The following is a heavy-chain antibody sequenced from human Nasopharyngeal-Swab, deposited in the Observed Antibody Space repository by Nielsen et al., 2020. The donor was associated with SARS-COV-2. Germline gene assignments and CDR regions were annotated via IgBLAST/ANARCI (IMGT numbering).Heavy chain of an antibody. D-gene: IGHD3-3*01. Sequence: GESLKISCTVSGFTFYNVWMHWVRQAPGKGLEWVGRIRSKSDGETADYAAPVKGRFTISRDDSKKTVFLQMNSLKTGDTAVYYCTTDGGISGTVYEYHVFDIWGQGTTVTVSS. CDR3: TTDGGISGTVYEYHVFDI. CDR2: IRSKSDGETA. V-gene: IGHV3-15*01. CDR1: GFTFYNVW. J-gene: IGHJ3*02.